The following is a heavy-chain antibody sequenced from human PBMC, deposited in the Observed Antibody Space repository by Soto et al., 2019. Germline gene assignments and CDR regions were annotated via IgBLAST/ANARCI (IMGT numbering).Heavy chain of an antibody. CDR3: AHRNDLGVFDI. V-gene: IGHV2-5*01. D-gene: IGHD2-8*01. J-gene: IGHJ3*02. CDR1: GFSLNTRAVG. Sequence: QITLKAAGATLVTHTQTLTLTCTYSGFSLNTRAVGVGWIRQPPGKALERLALINWNDDKRYSPSLKDRLTNTKETSKNHVVLTVTTIDPGNTATYYCAHRNDLGVFDIWCQGTTVTVSS. CDR2: INWNDDK.